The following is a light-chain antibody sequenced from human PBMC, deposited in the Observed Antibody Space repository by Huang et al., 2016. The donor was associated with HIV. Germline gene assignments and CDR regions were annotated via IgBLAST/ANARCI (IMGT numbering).Light chain of an antibody. J-gene: IGKJ1*01. V-gene: IGKV3-15*01. CDR1: QSVSSN. CDR3: QQYDKRPRT. CDR2: GAS. Sequence: EIVMTQSPATLSVSPGDRATLSCRASQSVSSNLAWYQQKPGQAPRLLIYGASTRATGIPARFSGSGSGTEFTLTISSLQSEDFAVYYCQQYDKRPRTFGQGTKVEI.